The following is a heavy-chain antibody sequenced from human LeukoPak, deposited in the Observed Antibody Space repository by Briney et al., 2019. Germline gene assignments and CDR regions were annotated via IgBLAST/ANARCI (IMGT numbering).Heavy chain of an antibody. CDR2: ISGSGGST. D-gene: IGHD3-22*01. J-gene: IGHJ4*02. V-gene: IGHV3-23*01. CDR1: GFTFSSYA. Sequence: GGSLRLSCAASGFTFSSYAMSWVRQAPGKGLEWVSAISGSGGSTYYADSVKGRFTISRENSKNTLYLQMNSLRAEDTAVYYCAKLPYYYDSSGYPTLGGVDYWGRGTLVTVSS. CDR3: AKLPYYYDSSGYPTLGGVDY.